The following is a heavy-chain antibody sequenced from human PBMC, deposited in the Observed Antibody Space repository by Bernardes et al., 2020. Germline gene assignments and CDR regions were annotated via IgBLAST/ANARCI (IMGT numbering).Heavy chain of an antibody. CDR3: ARDCSGGSCYSDSLD. D-gene: IGHD2-15*01. Sequence: GSLRLSCAASGFTFSSYWMHWVRQAPGQGLVWVSRINSDGSSTSYADSVKGRFTIPRDNAKNTLYLQMNSLRAEDTAVYYCARDCSGGSCYSDSLDWGQGTLVTVSS. CDR2: INSDGSST. V-gene: IGHV3-74*01. CDR1: GFTFSSYW. J-gene: IGHJ4*02.